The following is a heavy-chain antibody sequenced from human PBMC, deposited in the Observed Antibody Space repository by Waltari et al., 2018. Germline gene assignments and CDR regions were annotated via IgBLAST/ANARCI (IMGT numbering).Heavy chain of an antibody. CDR3: ARHHYDILTGPNWFDP. Sequence: QVQLQESGPGLVKPSETLSLTCTVPGGSISSYYWRWFRLPPGKGLEWIGYIYYSGSTNYNPSLKSRVTISVDTSKNQFSLKLSSVTAADTAVYYCARHHYDILTGPNWFDPWGQGTLVTVSS. V-gene: IGHV4-59*01. J-gene: IGHJ5*02. D-gene: IGHD3-9*01. CDR1: GGSISSYY. CDR2: IYYSGST.